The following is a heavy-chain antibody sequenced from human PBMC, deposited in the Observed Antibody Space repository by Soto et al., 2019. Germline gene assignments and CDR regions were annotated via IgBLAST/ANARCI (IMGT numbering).Heavy chain of an antibody. D-gene: IGHD2-15*01. V-gene: IGHV3-48*02. Sequence: EVQLVESGGGLVQPGGSLRLSCAASGFTFSSYSMNWVRQAPGKGLEWLSYIRSSSSSIYYADSVKGRFTISRDNAKNSLYLQMNSLRDEDTAVYYCARESPYCSGGSGYDQGGADVWGKGTTVTVSS. CDR2: IRSSSSSI. CDR1: GFTFSSYS. CDR3: ARESPYCSGGSGYDQGGADV. J-gene: IGHJ6*04.